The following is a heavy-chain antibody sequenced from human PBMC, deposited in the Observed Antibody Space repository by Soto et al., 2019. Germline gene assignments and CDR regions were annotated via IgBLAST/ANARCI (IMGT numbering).Heavy chain of an antibody. D-gene: IGHD3-3*01. Sequence: SETLSLTCTVSGGSISSGDYYWSWIRHPPGKGLEWIGYIYYSGSTYYNPSLKSRVTISVDTSKNQFSLKLSSVAAADTAVYYCARVEGYYDFWSGNGAFDIWGQGTMVTVSS. CDR3: ARVEGYYDFWSGNGAFDI. V-gene: IGHV4-30-4*01. J-gene: IGHJ3*02. CDR2: IYYSGST. CDR1: GGSISSGDYY.